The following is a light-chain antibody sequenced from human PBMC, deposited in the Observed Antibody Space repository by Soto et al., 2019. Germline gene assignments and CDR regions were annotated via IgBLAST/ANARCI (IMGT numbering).Light chain of an antibody. Sequence: EIVMTQSAATLSVSPGERATLSCRASQSVSSNLAWYQQKPGQAPRLVIYGASTRATGIPTRFSGSGSGTEFTLTISSLQSEDFAVYYCQQYNNWPLTFGGGTKVEIK. V-gene: IGKV3D-15*01. CDR1: QSVSSN. CDR3: QQYNNWPLT. CDR2: GAS. J-gene: IGKJ4*01.